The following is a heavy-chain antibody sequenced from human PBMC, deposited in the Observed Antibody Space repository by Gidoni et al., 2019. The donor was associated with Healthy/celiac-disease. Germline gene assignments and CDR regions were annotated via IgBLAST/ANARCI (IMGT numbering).Heavy chain of an antibody. CDR3: ARVGWSAHFDY. CDR2: ISYDGSNK. V-gene: IGHV3-30-3*01. J-gene: IGHJ4*02. D-gene: IGHD3-10*01. Sequence: QVQLVESGGGVVQPGRSLRLSCAASGFTFSSYAMHWVRQAPGKGLEWVAVISYDGSNKYYADSVKGRFIISRDNSKNTLYLQMNSLRAEDTAVYYCARVGWSAHFDYWGQGTLVTVSS. CDR1: GFTFSSYA.